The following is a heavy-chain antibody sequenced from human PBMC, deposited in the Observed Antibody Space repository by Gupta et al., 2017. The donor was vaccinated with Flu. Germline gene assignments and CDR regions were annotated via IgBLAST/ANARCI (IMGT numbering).Heavy chain of an antibody. CDR3: XTVSHQXEHVSFFYFYADV. D-gene: IGHD2-2*01. Sequence: SGLIFSNAWMIWVRQAPGKGLEYVGRIRSKIEGETTDYAAPVKGRFTISRDDSKNTVFLQMNSVETDDTAVYXCXTVSHQXEHVSFFYFYADVWGKGTTVTVSS. V-gene: IGHV3-15*01. CDR2: IRSKIEGETT. J-gene: IGHJ6*03. CDR1: GLIFSNAW.